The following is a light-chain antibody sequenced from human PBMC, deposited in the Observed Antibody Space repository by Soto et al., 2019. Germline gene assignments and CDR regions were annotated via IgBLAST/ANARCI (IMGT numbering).Light chain of an antibody. J-gene: IGLJ1*01. CDR1: NSDVGGYNY. CDR3: ISYTSSSTYV. Sequence: QSVLTQPASVSGSPGQSITISCTGTNSDVGGYNYVSWYQQHPGKAPELMIYDVSNRPSGVSNRFSGSKSGNTASLTISGLQAEDEADYYCISYTSSSTYVFGTGTKLTVL. V-gene: IGLV2-14*01. CDR2: DVS.